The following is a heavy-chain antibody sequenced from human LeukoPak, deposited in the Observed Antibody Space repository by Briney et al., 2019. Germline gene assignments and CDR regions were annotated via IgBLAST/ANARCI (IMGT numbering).Heavy chain of an antibody. J-gene: IGHJ4*02. Sequence: ASVKVSCKASGYTFTGYYMHWVRQAPGQGLEWMGWINPNSGGTNYAQKFQGGVTMTRDTSISTAYMELSRLRSDDTAVYYCAREGYCISTTCSSFDYWGQGTLVTVSS. D-gene: IGHD2-2*01. CDR2: INPNSGGT. CDR1: GYTFTGYY. V-gene: IGHV1-2*02. CDR3: AREGYCISTTCSSFDY.